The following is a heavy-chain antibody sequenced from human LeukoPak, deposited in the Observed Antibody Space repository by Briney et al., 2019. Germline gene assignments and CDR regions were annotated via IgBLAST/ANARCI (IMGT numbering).Heavy chain of an antibody. D-gene: IGHD5-18*01. J-gene: IGHJ4*02. CDR3: ARQVDTTMALPDY. V-gene: IGHV1-18*01. Sequence: ASVKVSCKASGYTFTSYGITWVRQAPGQGLEWMGWISAYNGHTNYAQKVQGRVTMTTDTSTSTAYMELRSLRSDDTAIYYCARQVDTTMALPDYWGQGTLVTVSP. CDR1: GYTFTSYG. CDR2: ISAYNGHT.